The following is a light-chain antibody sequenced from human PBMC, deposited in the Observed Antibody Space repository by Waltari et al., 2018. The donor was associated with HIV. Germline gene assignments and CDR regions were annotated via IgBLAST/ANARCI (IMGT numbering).Light chain of an antibody. CDR3: QQSYSIPLT. V-gene: IGKV1-39*01. CDR1: QSIRSY. CDR2: SVS. J-gene: IGKJ4*01. Sequence: DIQMTQSPSSLSASVGDRVTITCRASQSIRSYLKWYQQKPGKAPNLLIYSVSVLQTGVPSRFSGSGSGTEFTLTISSLQPEDFATYYCQQSYSIPLTFGGGTKVEIK.